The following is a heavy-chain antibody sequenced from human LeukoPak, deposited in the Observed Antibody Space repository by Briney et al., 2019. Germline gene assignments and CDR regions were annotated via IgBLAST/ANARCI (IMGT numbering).Heavy chain of an antibody. J-gene: IGHJ4*02. V-gene: IGHV3-21*01. CDR3: ATGGPGGFDY. D-gene: IGHD3-16*01. Sequence: EWVSSISSSSSYIYYADSVKGRFTISRDNAKNSLYLQMNSLRAEDTAVYYCATGGPGGFDYWGQGTLVTVSS. CDR2: ISSSSSYI.